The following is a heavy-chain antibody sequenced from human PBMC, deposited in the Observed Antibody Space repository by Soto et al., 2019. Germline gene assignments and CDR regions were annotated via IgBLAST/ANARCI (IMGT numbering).Heavy chain of an antibody. D-gene: IGHD6-19*01. CDR1: RFTCSTYN. J-gene: IGHJ3*01. CDR3: ARGDNSGWSAFDV. Sequence: XGSLSPYSPAARFTCSTYNINWLRQDPGKGLGWVSAIGTAGDPYYPDSVKGRFTISRDNAKSSLILQKNSLRAGDTAVYYCARGDNSGWSAFDVWGQGAIVT. V-gene: IGHV3-13*05. CDR2: IGTAGDP.